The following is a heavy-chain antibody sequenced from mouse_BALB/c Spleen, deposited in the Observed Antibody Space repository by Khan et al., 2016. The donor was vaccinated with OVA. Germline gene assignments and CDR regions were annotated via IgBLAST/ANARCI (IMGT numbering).Heavy chain of an antibody. CDR3: AREEALYYFDY. J-gene: IGHJ2*01. D-gene: IGHD3-2*02. CDR1: GYIFTTYW. CDR2: IYPGTDNT. V-gene: IGHV1-76*01. Sequence: QVQLKQSGAELVRPGASVKLSCKTSGYIFTTYWVHWVKQRSGQGLEWIARIYPGTDNTYYNEKFEGKATLTADNSSSLAYMHLSSLKSEDSAVYFCAREEALYYFDYCGQGTTITVSS.